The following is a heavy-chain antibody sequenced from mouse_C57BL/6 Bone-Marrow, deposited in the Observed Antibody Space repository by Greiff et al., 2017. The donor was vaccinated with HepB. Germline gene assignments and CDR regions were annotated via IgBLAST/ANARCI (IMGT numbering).Heavy chain of an antibody. D-gene: IGHD2-4*01. Sequence: EVKLMESGPVLVKPGASVKMSCKASGFTFTDYYMNWVKQSHGKSLEWIGVINPYNGGTSYNQKFKGKATLTVDKSSSTAYMELNSLTSEDSAVYYCAREDYPYDYWGQGTTLTVSS. CDR1: GFTFTDYY. J-gene: IGHJ2*01. CDR2: INPYNGGT. CDR3: AREDYPYDY. V-gene: IGHV1-19*01.